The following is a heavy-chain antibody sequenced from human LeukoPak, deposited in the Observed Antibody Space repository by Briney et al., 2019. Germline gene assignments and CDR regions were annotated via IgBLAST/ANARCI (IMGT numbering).Heavy chain of an antibody. Sequence: GGSLRLSCAASGFTFSSYGMHWVRQAPGKGLEWVAVISYDGSNKYYADSVKGRFTISRDNSKNTLYLQMNSLRAEDTAVYYCAKDTGWELPESDYYYYYGMDVWDQGTTVTVSS. CDR3: AKDTGWELPESDYYYYYGMDV. V-gene: IGHV3-30*18. CDR2: ISYDGSNK. J-gene: IGHJ6*02. D-gene: IGHD1-26*01. CDR1: GFTFSSYG.